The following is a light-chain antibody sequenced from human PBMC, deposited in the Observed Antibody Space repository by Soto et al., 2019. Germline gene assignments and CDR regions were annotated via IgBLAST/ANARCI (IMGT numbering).Light chain of an antibody. CDR3: SSYTSSSTPYV. Sequence: QSVLTQPPSASGTPGQRVTISCSGSSSNIGSNYVYWYQQLPGTAPKLIIYDVSNRPSGVSNRFSGSKSGNTASLTISGLQAEDKADYYCSSYTSSSTPYVFGTGTKVTVL. CDR1: SSNIGSNY. CDR2: DVS. V-gene: IGLV1-47*02. J-gene: IGLJ1*01.